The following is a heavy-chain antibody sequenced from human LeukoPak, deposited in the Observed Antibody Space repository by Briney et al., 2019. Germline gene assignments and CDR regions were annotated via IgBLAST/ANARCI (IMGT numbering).Heavy chain of an antibody. J-gene: IGHJ4*02. CDR1: GFTFSSFG. Sequence: GGSLRLSCAASGFTFSSFGMHWVRQAPGKGLEWVAIISYDGRSKYYADSVKGRFTISRDNSRNTLYLQMNSLRPEDTAVYYCARDQGIFDYWGQGTLVTLSS. CDR2: ISYDGRSK. V-gene: IGHV3-30*03. CDR3: ARDQGIFDY.